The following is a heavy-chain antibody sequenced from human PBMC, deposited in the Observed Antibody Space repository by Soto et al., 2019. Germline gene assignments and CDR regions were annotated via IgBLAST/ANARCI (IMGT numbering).Heavy chain of an antibody. J-gene: IGHJ3*02. CDR3: ARRLGDAFDI. CDR1: GGSISSGGYS. Sequence: QLQLQESGSGLVKPSQTLSLTCAVSGGSISSGGYSWSWIRQPPGKGLEWIGYIYHSGSTYYNPSLKXXVXIXGDRSQNQFSLKLSSVTAADTAVYYCARRLGDAFDIWGQGTMVTVSS. CDR2: IYHSGST. D-gene: IGHD7-27*01. V-gene: IGHV4-30-2*01.